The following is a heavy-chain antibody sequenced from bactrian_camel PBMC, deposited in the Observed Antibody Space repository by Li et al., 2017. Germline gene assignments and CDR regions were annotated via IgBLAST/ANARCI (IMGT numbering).Heavy chain of an antibody. V-gene: IGHV3S40*01. CDR2: IDVDGSP. CDR3: AAEPAVFGYCGGDYYPSNGF. Sequence: VQLVESGGGLVQTGGSLRLSCAASGFTFSTYYMSWVRQAPGKEREGVAAIDVDGSPGYADSVKGRFTISQDNTEPIVYLQMASLEPDDTAMYYCAAEPAVFGYCGGDYYPSNGFWGQGTQVTVS. CDR1: GFTFSTYY. D-gene: IGHD2*01. J-gene: IGHJ6*01.